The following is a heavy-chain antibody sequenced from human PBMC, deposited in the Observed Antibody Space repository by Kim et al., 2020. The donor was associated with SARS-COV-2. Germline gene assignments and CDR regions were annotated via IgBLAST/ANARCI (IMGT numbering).Heavy chain of an antibody. CDR1: GYTFTSYY. D-gene: IGHD3-10*01. Sequence: ASVKVSCKASGYTFTSYYMHWVRQAPGQGLEWMGIINPSGGSTSYAQKFQGRVTMTRDTSTSTVYMELSSLRSEDTAVYYCARDHVQQPQELLWFGELLSYNDYWGQGTLVTVSS. CDR2: INPSGGST. CDR3: ARDHVQQPQELLWFGELLSYNDY. J-gene: IGHJ4*02. V-gene: IGHV1-46*01.